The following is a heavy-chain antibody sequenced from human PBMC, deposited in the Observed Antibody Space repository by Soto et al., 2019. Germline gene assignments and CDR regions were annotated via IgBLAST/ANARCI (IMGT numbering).Heavy chain of an antibody. D-gene: IGHD5-18*01. CDR3: ASLNVDRAMVTGSYYHYGMDV. Sequence: GGSLRLSCAASGFSFSSYSMNWVRQAPGKGLEWVSYISSDSGTISHADSVKGRFTISRDNAKSSLYLQMNSLRDEDTAVYYCASLNVDRAMVTGSYYHYGMDVWGQGTTVTVSS. V-gene: IGHV3-48*02. CDR2: ISSDSGTI. CDR1: GFSFSSYS. J-gene: IGHJ6*02.